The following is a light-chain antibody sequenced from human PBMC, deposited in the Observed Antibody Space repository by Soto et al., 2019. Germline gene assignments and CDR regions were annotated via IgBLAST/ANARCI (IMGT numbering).Light chain of an antibody. CDR3: SSYTSSSTRV. CDR2: EVS. J-gene: IGLJ3*02. Sequence: QSVLTQPASVSGSPGQSITISCTGTSSDVGGYNYVSWYQQHTGKAPKLMIYEVSNRPSGVSNRFPGSKSGNTASLTISGLQAEDEADYYCSSYTSSSTRVFGGGTKLTVL. CDR1: SSDVGGYNY. V-gene: IGLV2-14*01.